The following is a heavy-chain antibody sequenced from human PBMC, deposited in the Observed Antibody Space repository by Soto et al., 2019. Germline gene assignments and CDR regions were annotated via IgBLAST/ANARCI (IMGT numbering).Heavy chain of an antibody. V-gene: IGHV4-4*02. CDR3: ARDGSSRSWYDY. CDR2: IYHSGST. CDR1: GGSISNSNW. D-gene: IGHD6-13*01. Sequence: SETLSLTCAVSGGSISNSNWWSWVRQPPGKGLEWTGEIYHSGSTNYNPSLKSRVTISVDKSKDQFSLKLSSVTAADTAVYYCARDGSSRSWYDYWGQGTLVTVSS. J-gene: IGHJ4*02.